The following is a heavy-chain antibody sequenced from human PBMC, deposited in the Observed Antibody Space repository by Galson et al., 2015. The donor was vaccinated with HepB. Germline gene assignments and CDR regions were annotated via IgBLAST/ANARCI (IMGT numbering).Heavy chain of an antibody. V-gene: IGHV3-74*01. D-gene: IGHD3-22*01. CDR2: INSDGSST. CDR3: ARGGESGYYGY. CDR1: GFTFSNYW. J-gene: IGHJ4*02. Sequence: LRLSCAASGFTFSNYWMHWVRQAPGKGLVWVSRINSDGSSTSYADSVKGRFTISRDNAKNTLYLQLSSLRAEDTAVYYCARGGESGYYGYWGQGTLVTVSS.